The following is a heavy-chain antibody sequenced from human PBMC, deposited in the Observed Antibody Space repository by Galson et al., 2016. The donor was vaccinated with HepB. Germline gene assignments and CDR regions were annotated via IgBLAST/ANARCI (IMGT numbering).Heavy chain of an antibody. CDR2: IINSGYST. J-gene: IGHJ5*02. CDR1: GFTFSSYA. D-gene: IGHD3-10*01. Sequence: SLRLSCAASGFTFSSYAMNWVRQAPGKGLEWVSAIINSGYSTQYADSVKGRFTISRDNSKNTLYLQMTSLRAEDTAVYYCAKCLWIRGVYPFDPWGQGTLLTVSS. V-gene: IGHV3-23*01. CDR3: AKCLWIRGVYPFDP.